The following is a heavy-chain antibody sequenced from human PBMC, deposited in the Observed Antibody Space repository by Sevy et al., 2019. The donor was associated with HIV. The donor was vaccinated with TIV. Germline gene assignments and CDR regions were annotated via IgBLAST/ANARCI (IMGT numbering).Heavy chain of an antibody. J-gene: IGHJ4*02. V-gene: IGHV4-31*03. D-gene: IGHD3-22*01. CDR3: ARVGYDSSGYYPSTFDY. Sequence: SETLSLTCTVSGGSISSGDSYWSWIRQHPGKGLEWIGYIYPSGNTYYKSSLKSRATISGDTSKNQFSLELSSVTAADTAVYYCARVGYDSSGYYPSTFDYWGQGSLVTVSS. CDR1: GGSISSGDSY. CDR2: IYPSGNT.